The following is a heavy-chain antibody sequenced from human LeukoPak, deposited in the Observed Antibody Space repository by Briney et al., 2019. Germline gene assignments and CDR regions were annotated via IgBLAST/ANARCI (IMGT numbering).Heavy chain of an antibody. CDR1: GFTFSSYA. CDR2: ISYDGSNK. J-gene: IGHJ4*02. D-gene: IGHD2-15*01. V-gene: IGHV3-30*04. CDR3: ARDIVVVVAATGLDY. Sequence: GGSLRLSCAASGFTFSSYAMHWVRQAPGKGLEWVAVISYDGSNKYYADSVKGRFTISRDNSKNTLYLQMISLRAEDTAVYYCARDIVVVVAATGLDYWGQGTLVTVSS.